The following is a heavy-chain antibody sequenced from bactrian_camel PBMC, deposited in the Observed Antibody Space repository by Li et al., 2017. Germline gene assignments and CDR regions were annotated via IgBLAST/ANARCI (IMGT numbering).Heavy chain of an antibody. CDR1: IYKFSSNC. CDR3: AAGFCSAVSQWSPRY. V-gene: IGHV3S1*01. D-gene: IGHD2*01. J-gene: IGHJ4*01. Sequence: HVQLVESGGGSVQAGGSLRLSCAASIYKFSSNCVGWFLQAPGKEREGVASISPGGRTAYYADSVKGRFTISRDNAVNTVYLQMNSLKPEDSGTCYCAAGFCSAVSQWSPRYWGQGTQVTVS. CDR2: ISPGGRTA.